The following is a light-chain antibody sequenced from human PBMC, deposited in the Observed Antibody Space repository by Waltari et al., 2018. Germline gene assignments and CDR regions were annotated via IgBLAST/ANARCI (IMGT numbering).Light chain of an antibody. CDR1: RSVSFK. J-gene: IGKJ4*01. V-gene: IGKV3-15*01. CDR2: GAS. Sequence: EILLTQSPATLSVSPGEGATLSCRASRSVSFKLAWYQQKPGKAPRLLIYGASTRATGVPARFSGGGSGTEFTLTITRLQSEDFSVYYCQQYNNWPLTFGGGTKVEIK. CDR3: QQYNNWPLT.